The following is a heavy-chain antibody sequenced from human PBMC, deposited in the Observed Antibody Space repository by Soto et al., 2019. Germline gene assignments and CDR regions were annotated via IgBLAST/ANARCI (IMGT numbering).Heavy chain of an antibody. CDR3: ARDKGYYYYVWGIYRYLYNWFDP. V-gene: IGHV1-69*06. D-gene: IGHD3-16*02. CDR2: IIPIFGTA. Sequence: SVKVSCKASGGTFSSYAISWVRQAPGQGLEWMGGIIPIFGTANYAQKFQGRVTITADKSTSTAYMELSSLRSEDTAVYYCARDKGYYYYVWGIYRYLYNWFDPWGQGTLVTVSS. J-gene: IGHJ5*02. CDR1: GGTFSSYA.